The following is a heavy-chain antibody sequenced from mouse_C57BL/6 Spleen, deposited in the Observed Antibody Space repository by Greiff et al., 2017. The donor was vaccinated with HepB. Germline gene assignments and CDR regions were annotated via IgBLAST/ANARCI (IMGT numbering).Heavy chain of an antibody. CDR2: IRLKSDNYAT. CDR1: GFTFSNYW. CDR3: AVYYYDGFAY. J-gene: IGHJ3*01. Sequence: EVKLVESGGGLVQPGGSMKLSCVASGFTFSNYWMNWVRQSPEKGLEWVAQIRLKSDNYATHYAESVKGSFTISRDDSKSSVYLQMNNLRAEDTGIYYCAVYYYDGFAYWGQGTLVTVSA. V-gene: IGHV6-3*01. D-gene: IGHD2-4*01.